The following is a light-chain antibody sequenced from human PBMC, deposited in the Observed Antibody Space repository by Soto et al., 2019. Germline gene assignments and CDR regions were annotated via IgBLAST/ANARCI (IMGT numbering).Light chain of an antibody. CDR1: SSDVGAYIF. CDR2: DVN. CDR3: VSFAGGTYV. Sequence: QSALTQPPSASGSPGQSVTISCTGTSSDVGAYIFVSWYQQHPGKAPKLMVYDVNRRPPGVPVRFFGSKSGNTASLTVSGLQAEDEADYYCVSFAGGTYVFGTGTKLTVL. J-gene: IGLJ1*01. V-gene: IGLV2-8*01.